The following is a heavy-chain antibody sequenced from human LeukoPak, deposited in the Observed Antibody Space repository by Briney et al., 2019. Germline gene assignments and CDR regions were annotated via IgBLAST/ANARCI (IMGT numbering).Heavy chain of an antibody. V-gene: IGHV3-7*01. Sequence: SGGSLRLSCAASGFTFSSYWMSWVRQAPGKGLEWVANIKQDGSEKYYVDSVKGRFTISRDNAKNSLYLQVNSLRAEDTAVYYCATDNPMVRGVIISYYYYGMDVWGQGTTVTVSS. D-gene: IGHD3-10*01. CDR3: ATDNPMVRGVIISYYYYGMDV. J-gene: IGHJ6*02. CDR2: IKQDGSEK. CDR1: GFTFSSYW.